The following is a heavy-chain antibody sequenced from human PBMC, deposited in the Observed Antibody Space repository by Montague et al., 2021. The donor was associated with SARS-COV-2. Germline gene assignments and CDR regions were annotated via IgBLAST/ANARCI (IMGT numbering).Heavy chain of an antibody. V-gene: IGHV2-70*01. D-gene: IGHD4-23*01. CDR1: GFSLSTSGMC. Sequence: PALVKPTQTLTLTCTFSGFSLSTSGMCVSWIRQPPGKALEWVAVIDWDDDKYYNTSLKTRLTISKDTSKNQVVLTMTNMDPLETATYYCARIAGPSQTKVVTPVVDYGMDVWGQGTTVTVSS. J-gene: IGHJ6*02. CDR2: IDWDDDK. CDR3: ARIAGPSQTKVVTPVVDYGMDV.